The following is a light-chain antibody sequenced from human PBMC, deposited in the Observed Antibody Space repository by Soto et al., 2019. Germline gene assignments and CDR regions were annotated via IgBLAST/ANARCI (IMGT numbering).Light chain of an antibody. CDR2: GAS. CDR3: QQYGSSPRT. J-gene: IGKJ1*01. V-gene: IGKV3-20*01. Sequence: EIVLTQSPGTLSLSPGERVTLSCRASQTVRSSYLAWYQQKPGQAPRLLIHGASSRATGIPDRFSGSGSGTDFTLTISRLEPEDFAVYYCQQYGSSPRTFGQGTKVEIK. CDR1: QTVRSSY.